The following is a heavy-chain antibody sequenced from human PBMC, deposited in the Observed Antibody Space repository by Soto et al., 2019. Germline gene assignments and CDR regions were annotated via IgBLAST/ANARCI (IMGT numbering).Heavy chain of an antibody. CDR3: AILSSYYGMDV. CDR1: GGSISGSSYY. Sequence: SETLSLTCTVSGGSISGSSYYWGWIRQPPGKGLEWIGSIYYSGSTYYNPSLKSRVTISVDTSKNQFSLKLSSVTAADTAVYYCAILSSYYGMDVWGQGNTVPAS. D-gene: IGHD3-16*01. J-gene: IGHJ6*02. CDR2: IYYSGST. V-gene: IGHV4-39*01.